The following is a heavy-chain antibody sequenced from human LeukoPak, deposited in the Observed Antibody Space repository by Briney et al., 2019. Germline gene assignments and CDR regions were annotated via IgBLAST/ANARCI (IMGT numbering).Heavy chain of an antibody. CDR2: ISWKSVNI. Sequence: GGSLTLSCAASGFTLDDYAMHWVRHAPGKGLEWVSGISWKSVNIGYADSVKGRFTISRDNAKNSLYLQMNSLRAEDMALYYCAKGTMIVVVVGDYFDYWGQGTLVTVSS. CDR1: GFTLDDYA. CDR3: AKGTMIVVVVGDYFDY. D-gene: IGHD3-22*01. V-gene: IGHV3-9*03. J-gene: IGHJ4*02.